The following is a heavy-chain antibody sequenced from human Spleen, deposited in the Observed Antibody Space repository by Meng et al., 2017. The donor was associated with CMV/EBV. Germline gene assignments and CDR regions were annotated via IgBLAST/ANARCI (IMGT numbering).Heavy chain of an antibody. CDR1: RLAFNSHV. CDR3: AEGVAPTHNPNWFDP. Sequence: GESLKISCGRSRLAFNSHVLHWVRQAPGKGLEWVAGFWLDGSQRYYKDSVKGRFTISGDNYKNILYLQMNSLRTEDTALYYCAEGVAPTHNPNWFDPWGQGTLVTVSS. CDR2: FWLDGSQR. D-gene: IGHD1-1*01. V-gene: IGHV3-30*02. J-gene: IGHJ5*02.